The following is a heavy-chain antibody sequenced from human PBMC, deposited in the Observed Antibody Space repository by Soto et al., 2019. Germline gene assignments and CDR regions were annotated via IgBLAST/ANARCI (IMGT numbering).Heavy chain of an antibody. CDR2: ISDSGVT. Sequence: QVQLQESGPRLVKSSETLSLLCSVSGDSSIRSFWGWVRQSPVKGLEYIGYISDSGVTDYDPSLKSRVSISVDTSKYQSSLMRTSVPAAEAAMYYCARGAMDFCGMDSFDIWGQGTMGTVSS. V-gene: IGHV4-59*01. J-gene: IGHJ3*02. CDR3: ARGAMDFCGMDSFDI. CDR1: GDSSIRSF. D-gene: IGHD2-2*03.